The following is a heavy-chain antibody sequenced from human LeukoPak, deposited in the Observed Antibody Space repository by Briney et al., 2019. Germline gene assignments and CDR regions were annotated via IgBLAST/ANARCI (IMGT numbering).Heavy chain of an antibody. V-gene: IGHV3-66*01. J-gene: IGHJ4*02. Sequence: GGSLRLSCAASGFTVSSNYMNWVRQAPGKGLEWVSVIYSGGDTYYGDSVKGGFTISRDNSKNTLYLQMNSLKAEDTAVYYCARSSGPHSRHPLDYWGQGTLVTVSS. D-gene: IGHD6-13*01. CDR2: IYSGGDT. CDR3: ARSSGPHSRHPLDY. CDR1: GFTVSSNY.